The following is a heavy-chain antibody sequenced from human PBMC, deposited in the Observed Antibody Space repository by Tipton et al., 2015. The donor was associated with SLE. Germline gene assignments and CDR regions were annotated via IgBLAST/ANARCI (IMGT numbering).Heavy chain of an antibody. Sequence: LRLSCTVSGASISNSYWNWIRQPPGKALEWIGYFYYPGSTNYNPSLKIRVTISVDTSKNQFSLKLSSVTAADTAVYYCARALTYCSGGSCSDAFDIWGQGTMVSVSS. CDR2: FYYPGST. D-gene: IGHD2-15*01. CDR3: ARALTYCSGGSCSDAFDI. J-gene: IGHJ3*02. V-gene: IGHV4-59*01. CDR1: GASISNSY.